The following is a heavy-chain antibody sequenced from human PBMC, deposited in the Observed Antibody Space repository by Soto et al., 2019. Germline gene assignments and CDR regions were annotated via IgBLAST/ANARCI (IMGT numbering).Heavy chain of an antibody. D-gene: IGHD2-15*01. CDR3: ARVEVAPSGGYYYGMDV. V-gene: IGHV1-69*13. Sequence: GASVKVSCKASGGTFSSYAISWVRQAPGQGLEWMGGIIPIFGTANYAQKFQGRVTITADESTSTAYMELSSLRSEDTAVYYCARVEVAPSGGYYYGMDVWGQGTTVTVSS. CDR2: IIPIFGTA. CDR1: GGTFSSYA. J-gene: IGHJ6*02.